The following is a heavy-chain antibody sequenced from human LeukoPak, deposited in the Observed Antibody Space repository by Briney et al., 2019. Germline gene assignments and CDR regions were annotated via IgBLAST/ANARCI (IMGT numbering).Heavy chain of an antibody. J-gene: IGHJ4*02. D-gene: IGHD2-2*01. CDR1: GFTFSSYA. CDR3: AKEHIVVVPAAIPHFDY. Sequence: PGGSLRLSCAASGFTFSSYAMSWVRQAPGKGLEWVSAISGSGGSTYYADSVKGRFTISRDNSKNTLYLQMNSLRAEDTAVYYCAKEHIVVVPAAIPHFDYWGQGTLATVSS. V-gene: IGHV3-23*01. CDR2: ISGSGGST.